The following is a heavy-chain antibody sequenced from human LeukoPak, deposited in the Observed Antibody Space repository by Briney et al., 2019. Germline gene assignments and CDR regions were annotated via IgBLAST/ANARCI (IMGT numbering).Heavy chain of an antibody. CDR3: AKGSRYDFWSGYYD. V-gene: IGHV3-23*01. CDR2: ISGSGGST. D-gene: IGHD3-3*01. J-gene: IGHJ4*02. CDR1: GFTFSSYA. Sequence: GGSLRLSCAAPGFTFSSYAMSWVRQAPGKGLEWVSAISGSGGSTYYADSVKGRFTISRDNSKNTLYLQMNSLRAEDTAVYYCAKGSRYDFWSGYYDWGQGTLVTVSS.